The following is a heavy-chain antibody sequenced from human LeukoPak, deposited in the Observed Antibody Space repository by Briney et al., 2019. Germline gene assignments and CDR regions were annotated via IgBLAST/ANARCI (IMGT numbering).Heavy chain of an antibody. D-gene: IGHD3-22*01. V-gene: IGHV1-2*02. CDR2: INPNSGGT. J-gene: IGHJ4*02. Sequence: ASVKVSRKASGYTFTGYYMHWVRQAPGQGLEWMGWINPNSGGTNYAQKFQGRVTMTRDTSISTAYMELSRLRSDDTAVYYCAGTPDSSGDFDYWGQGTLVTVSS. CDR1: GYTFTGYY. CDR3: AGTPDSSGDFDY.